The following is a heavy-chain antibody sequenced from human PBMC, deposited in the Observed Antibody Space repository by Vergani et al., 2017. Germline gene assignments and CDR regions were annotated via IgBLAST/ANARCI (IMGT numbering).Heavy chain of an antibody. CDR2: ISDNGGTT. D-gene: IGHD6-6*01. J-gene: IGHJ4*02. V-gene: IGHV3-9*01. CDR1: GFTFDDYA. CDR3: ARRDSSSPALDY. Sequence: EVQLVESGGGLVQPGRSLRLSCAASGFTFDDYAMHWVRQAPGKGLEWVSIISDNGGTTYYPGSVKGRFTISRENAKNSLYLQMNGLRAGDTAVYYCARRDSSSPALDYWGQGTLVTVSS.